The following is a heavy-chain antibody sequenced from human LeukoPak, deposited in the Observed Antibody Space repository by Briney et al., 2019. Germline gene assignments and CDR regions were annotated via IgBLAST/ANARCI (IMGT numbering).Heavy chain of an antibody. J-gene: IGHJ4*02. Sequence: TLTLTCTASGGSISSDDIYWNRIRQHPGKGLEWVGYIYNSGSTYYNPSLKSRSTISVDTSKNQFSLKLSSVTAADTAVYYCARGYRSKGACSSLYFDYWGQGTLVTVSS. CDR3: ARGYRSKGACSSLYFDY. V-gene: IGHV4-31*03. CDR2: IYNSGST. D-gene: IGHD2-8*01. CDR1: GGSISSDDIY.